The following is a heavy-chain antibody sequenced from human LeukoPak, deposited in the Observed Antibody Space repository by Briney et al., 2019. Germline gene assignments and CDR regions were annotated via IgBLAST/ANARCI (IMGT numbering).Heavy chain of an antibody. CDR1: GFTFSNYA. V-gene: IGHV3-23*01. Sequence: GGSLRLSCAASGFTFSNYAMSWIRQAPGKGLECVSGISNSGSRTYYADSVKGRFTISRDNSKNTLYLQVNSLRAEDTAVYFCAKGRLGYYYMDVWGKGTTVTVSS. CDR2: ISNSGSRT. CDR3: AKGRLGYYYMDV. J-gene: IGHJ6*03. D-gene: IGHD3-16*01.